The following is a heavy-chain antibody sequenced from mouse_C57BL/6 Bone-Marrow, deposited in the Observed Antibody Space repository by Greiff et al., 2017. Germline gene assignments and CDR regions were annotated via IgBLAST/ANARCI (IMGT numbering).Heavy chain of an antibody. D-gene: IGHD2-5*01. Sequence: VQLQQPGAELVKPGASVKMSCKASGYTFTSYWITWVKQRPGQGLVWIGDIYPGSGSTNYNEKFKSKATLTVDTSSSTAYMQLISRTSEDSAVYYCARPSYSNYWYFDVWGTGTTVTVSS. V-gene: IGHV1-55*01. J-gene: IGHJ1*03. CDR3: ARPSYSNYWYFDV. CDR2: IYPGSGST. CDR1: GYTFTSYW.